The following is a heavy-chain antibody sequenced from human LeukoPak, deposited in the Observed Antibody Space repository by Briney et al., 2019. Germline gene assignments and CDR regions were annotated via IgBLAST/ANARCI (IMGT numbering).Heavy chain of an antibody. CDR2: INSDGSTT. V-gene: IGHV3-74*01. D-gene: IGHD3-22*01. CDR1: GFTFSSHW. Sequence: GGSLRLSCAASGFTFSSHWMHWVRQAPGKGLVWVSRINSDGSTTTYADSVKGRFTISRDNANNTLYLQMSSLRAEDTAVYYCARDLMSYYYDSSGSLDYWGQGTLVTVSS. CDR3: ARDLMSYYYDSSGSLDY. J-gene: IGHJ4*02.